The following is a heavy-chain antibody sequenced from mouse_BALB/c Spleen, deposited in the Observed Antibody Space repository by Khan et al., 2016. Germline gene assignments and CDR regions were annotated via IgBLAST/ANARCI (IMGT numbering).Heavy chain of an antibody. CDR1: GYTFTNYG. CDR3: TGSRYYYGSRRYFDV. J-gene: IGHJ1*01. D-gene: IGHD1-1*01. V-gene: IGHV9-3-1*01. Sequence: QIQLVQSGPELKKPGKTVKISCKASGYTFTNYGMNWVKQAPGKGLKWMGWINTYSGESTYADDFKGRFAFSLETSANTAYLQINNLKNEDTATXCCTGSRYYYGSRRYFDVWGAGTTVTVSS. CDR2: INTYSGES.